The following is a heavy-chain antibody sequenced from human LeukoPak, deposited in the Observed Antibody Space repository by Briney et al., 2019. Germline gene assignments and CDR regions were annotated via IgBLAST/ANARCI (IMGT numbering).Heavy chain of an antibody. CDR2: INPNSGGT. CDR1: GYTFTGYY. D-gene: IGHD6-13*01. Sequence: ASVKVSCKASGYTFTGYYMHWVRQAPGQGLEWMGWINPNSGGTNYAQKFQGRVTMTRDTSISTAYMELSSLRSEDTAVYYCARAYSRGDIWGQGTMVTVSS. J-gene: IGHJ3*02. V-gene: IGHV1-2*02. CDR3: ARAYSRGDI.